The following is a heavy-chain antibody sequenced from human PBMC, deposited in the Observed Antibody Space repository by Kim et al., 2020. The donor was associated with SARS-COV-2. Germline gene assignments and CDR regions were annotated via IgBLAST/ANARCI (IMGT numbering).Heavy chain of an antibody. Sequence: PSLASRVTISVDTSKNQFSLKLSSVTAADTAVYYCARAGSSWYAPRYYFDYWGQGTLVTVSS. D-gene: IGHD6-13*01. CDR3: ARAGSSWYAPRYYFDY. V-gene: IGHV4-59*01. J-gene: IGHJ4*02.